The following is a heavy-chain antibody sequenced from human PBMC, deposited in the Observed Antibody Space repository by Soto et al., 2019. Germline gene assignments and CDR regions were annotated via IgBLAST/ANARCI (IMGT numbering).Heavy chain of an antibody. Sequence: QVQLQESGPGLVNPSDTLSLTCTVSGGSMRTQYWSWIRQPPGKGLEWIGYVYHSGRTTYNPSLKSRVTISIVTSNNQFSLMLSSVTAADTALYYCPRIEGDYYHSATYEPNWFDPRGQGTLVTVSS. CDR2: VYHSGRT. D-gene: IGHD3-22*01. CDR3: PRIEGDYYHSATYEPNWFDP. J-gene: IGHJ5*02. CDR1: GGSMRTQY. V-gene: IGHV4-59*03.